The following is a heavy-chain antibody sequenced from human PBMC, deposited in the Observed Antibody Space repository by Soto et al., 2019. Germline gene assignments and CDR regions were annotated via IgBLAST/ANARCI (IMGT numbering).Heavy chain of an antibody. V-gene: IGHV4-4*02. Sequence: QVQLQESGPGLVNPSGTLSLTCAVSGGSITSNWWSWVRQPPGKGLEWIGEIHHSGSFNYNPSLRSRVTISIDKSKNQLSLKLTSGTAADTAVHYCVRNDRYRFDPWGQGTLVTVSS. CDR1: GGSITSNW. CDR2: IHHSGSF. J-gene: IGHJ5*02. CDR3: VRNDRYRFDP. D-gene: IGHD1-1*01.